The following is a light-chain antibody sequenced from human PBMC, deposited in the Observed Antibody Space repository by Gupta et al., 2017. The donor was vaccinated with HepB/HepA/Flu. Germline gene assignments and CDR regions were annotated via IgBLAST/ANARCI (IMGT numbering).Light chain of an antibody. V-gene: IGLV3-1*01. Sequence: SYELTQPPSVSVSPGQTASITCSGDKLGDKYACWYQQKPGQSTVLVIYQDSKRPSGIPERFSGSNSGNTATLTICGTQARDEDYYYCQAWYSSTVVFGGGNKLTVL. CDR2: QDS. J-gene: IGLJ2*01. CDR3: QAWYSSTVV. CDR1: KLGDKY.